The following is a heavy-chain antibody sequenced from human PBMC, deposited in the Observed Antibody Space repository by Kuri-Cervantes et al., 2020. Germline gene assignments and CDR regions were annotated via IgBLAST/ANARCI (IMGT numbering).Heavy chain of an antibody. CDR2: INPSGHT. D-gene: IGHD3-22*01. CDR1: GGSFSGYY. J-gene: IGHJ3*02. Sequence: SETLSLTCAVDGGSFSGYYGSWIRQPPGKGLEWIGEINPSGHTDYNPSLKSRVTISVDTSKNQFSLKLSSVTAADTAVYYCARTAITMIVLSVYDAFDIWGQGTMVTVSS. CDR3: ARTAITMIVLSVYDAFDI. V-gene: IGHV4-34*01.